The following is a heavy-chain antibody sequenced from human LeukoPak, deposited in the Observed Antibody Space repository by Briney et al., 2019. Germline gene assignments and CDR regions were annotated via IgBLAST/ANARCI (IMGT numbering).Heavy chain of an antibody. CDR1: GGSFSAYY. V-gene: IGHV4-34*01. CDR2: INHSGST. D-gene: IGHD3-22*01. J-gene: IGHJ4*02. Sequence: SETLSLTCAVYGGSFSAYYWSWIRQPPGKGLEWIGEINHSGSTNYNPSLKSRVTISVDTSKNQFSLKLSSVTAADTAVYYCARVIGSGYYYDYWGQGTLVTVSS. CDR3: ARVIGSGYYYDY.